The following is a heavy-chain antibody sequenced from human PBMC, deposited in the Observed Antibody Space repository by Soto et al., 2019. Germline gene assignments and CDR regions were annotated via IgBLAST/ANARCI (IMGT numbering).Heavy chain of an antibody. D-gene: IGHD2-15*01. CDR2: ISGSGDST. J-gene: IGHJ1*01. V-gene: IGHV3-23*01. CDR1: GFTFGSYA. CDR3: ERGGGCSGGRCYGYFQR. Sequence: EVQLLESGGGLVQPGGSLRLSCVVSGFTFGSYAMSWVRQAPGKGLEWVSAISGSGDSTYYADSVKGRFTISRDNSKNTLYLQLNSLSAEDTAVYYYERGGGCSGGRCYGYFQRWGQGTLVTVSS.